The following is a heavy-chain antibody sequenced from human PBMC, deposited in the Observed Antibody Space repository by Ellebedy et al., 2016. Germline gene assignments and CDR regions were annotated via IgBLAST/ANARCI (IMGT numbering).Heavy chain of an antibody. V-gene: IGHV4-61*08. J-gene: IGHJ4*02. CDR1: GGSISRGAYY. Sequence: SETLSLTXTVSGGSISRGAYYWSWIRQPPGKGLEWIGDIYYSGSTNYNPSLKSRVTISVDTSKNQFSLKLRSVTAADTAVYYCAGGYDILTGYYPPGYWGQGTLVTVSS. CDR2: IYYSGST. D-gene: IGHD3-9*01. CDR3: AGGYDILTGYYPPGY.